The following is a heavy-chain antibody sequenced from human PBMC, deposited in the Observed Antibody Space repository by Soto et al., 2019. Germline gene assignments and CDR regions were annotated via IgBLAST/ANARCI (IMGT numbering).Heavy chain of an antibody. CDR3: AKDDDTSSHYSLLDF. J-gene: IGHJ4*02. CDR1: GFTFSRYG. D-gene: IGHD3-22*01. Sequence: QVQLVEAGGGVVQPGTSLRLSCAESGFTFSRYGIHWVGQAPGKGLEWVAVTWSGGRAEYYADSVRGRFTISRDNSKTTVYLHMNSLKFEDTAVYYCAKDDDTSSHYSLLDFRGQGTLVTVSS. V-gene: IGHV3-33*06. CDR2: TWSGGRAE.